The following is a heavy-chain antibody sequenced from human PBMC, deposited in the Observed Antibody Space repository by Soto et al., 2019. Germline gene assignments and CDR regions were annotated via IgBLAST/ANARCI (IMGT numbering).Heavy chain of an antibody. J-gene: IGHJ4*02. D-gene: IGHD6-13*01. CDR2: IRSKAKNYAT. CDR3: TRLGIAEAGNDY. CDR1: GFTFSGSA. V-gene: IGHV3-73*01. Sequence: GGSLRLSCAASGFTFSGSAMHWVRQASGKGLEWVGRIRSKAKNYATVYAASVKGRFTISRDDSKNTAYLQMNSLKTEDTAVYYCTRLGIAEAGNDYWGQGTLVTVSS.